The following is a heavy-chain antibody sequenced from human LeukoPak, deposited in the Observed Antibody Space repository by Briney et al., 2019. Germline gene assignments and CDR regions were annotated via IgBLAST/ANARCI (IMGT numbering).Heavy chain of an antibody. Sequence: PSETLFLTCTVSGGSISSSIYYWGWIRQPPGKGLEWIGSIYYSGSTYYNPSLKSRVTISVDTSKNQFSLKLSSVTAADTAVYYCASNLWFGESEYCGQGTLVTVSS. D-gene: IGHD3-10*01. CDR1: GGSISSSIYY. V-gene: IGHV4-39*01. CDR3: ASNLWFGESEY. J-gene: IGHJ4*02. CDR2: IYYSGST.